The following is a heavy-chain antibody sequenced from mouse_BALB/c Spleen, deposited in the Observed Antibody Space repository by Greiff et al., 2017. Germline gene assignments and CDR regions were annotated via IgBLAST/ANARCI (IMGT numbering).Heavy chain of an antibody. CDR1: GFTFSSYA. CDR2: ISSGGST. J-gene: IGHJ4*01. Sequence: EVMLVESGGGLVQPGGSRKLSCAASGFTFSSYAMSWVRQTPEKRLEWVASISSGGSTYYPDSVKGRFTISRDNARNILYLQMSSLRSEDTAMYYCARGSRDYAMDYWGQGTSVTVSS. V-gene: IGHV5-6-5*01. CDR3: ARGSRDYAMDY.